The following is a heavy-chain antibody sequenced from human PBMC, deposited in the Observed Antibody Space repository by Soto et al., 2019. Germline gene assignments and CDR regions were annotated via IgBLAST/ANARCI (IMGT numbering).Heavy chain of an antibody. Sequence: PSETLSLTCTVAGGSISNYWWSWIRQPPGKGLEWIGYIYYSGSTNYNPSLKSRVTISVDTSKNQFSLKLSSVTAADTAVYYCARAGAATLSDYWGQGTLVT. J-gene: IGHJ4*02. V-gene: IGHV4-59*01. D-gene: IGHD2-15*01. CDR1: GGSISNYW. CDR2: IYYSGST. CDR3: ARAGAATLSDY.